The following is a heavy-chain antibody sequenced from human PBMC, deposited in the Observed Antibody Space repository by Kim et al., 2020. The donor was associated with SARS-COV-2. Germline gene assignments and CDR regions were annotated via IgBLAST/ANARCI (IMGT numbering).Heavy chain of an antibody. D-gene: IGHD2-2*01. Sequence: PSLKRRVTLSVDTSTNQFSLKLSSVTAAGTAVYYCARVRDIVVVPAAIGYWGQGTLVTVSS. V-gene: IGHV4-34*01. J-gene: IGHJ4*02. CDR3: ARVRDIVVVPAAIGY.